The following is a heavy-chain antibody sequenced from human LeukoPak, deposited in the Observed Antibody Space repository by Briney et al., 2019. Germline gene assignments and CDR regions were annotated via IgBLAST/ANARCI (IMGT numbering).Heavy chain of an antibody. CDR1: GGSISSSSYS. CDR3: ARQRADYFYHYLDV. Sequence: SETLSLTCPGSGGSISSSSYSWAWVREPPGKGLEWIGNGYYGGNSFYNSSLERLETISVDMSKTQFSLNLRSMTAADTAVYYCARQRADYFYHYLDVWGKGTSVTVS. J-gene: IGHJ6*03. V-gene: IGHV4-39*01. CDR2: GYYGGNS.